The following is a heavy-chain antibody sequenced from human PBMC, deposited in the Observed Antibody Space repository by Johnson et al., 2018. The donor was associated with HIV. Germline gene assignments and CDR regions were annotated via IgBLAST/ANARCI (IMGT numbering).Heavy chain of an antibody. CDR1: GFTVSSNY. CDR2: IYSGGST. CDR3: AREESIVVVIAIQAFDI. Sequence: VPLVESGGGLIQPGGSLRLSCAASGFTVSSNYMSWVRQAPGKGLEWVSVIYSGGSTYYADSVKGRFPISRDNSKNTLYLQMNSLRAEDTAVYYCAREESIVVVIAIQAFDIWGQGTMVTVSS. J-gene: IGHJ3*02. D-gene: IGHD2-21*01. V-gene: IGHV3-66*03.